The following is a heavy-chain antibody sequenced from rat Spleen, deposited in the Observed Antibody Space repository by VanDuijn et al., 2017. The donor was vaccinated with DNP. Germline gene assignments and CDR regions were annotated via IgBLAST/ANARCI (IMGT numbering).Heavy chain of an antibody. CDR1: GFSLNIYH. CDR2: IWSGGST. Sequence: QVQLRESGPGLVQPSETLSLTCTASGFSLNIYHVHWVRQPPGKGLEWVGAIWSGGSTDYNSGLKSRLSISRDTSKSQVFLKMNSLQTEDTAMYFCARWHLYLNYFDYWGQGVMVTVSS. J-gene: IGHJ2*01. D-gene: IGHD1-2*01. V-gene: IGHV2-1*01. CDR3: ARWHLYLNYFDY.